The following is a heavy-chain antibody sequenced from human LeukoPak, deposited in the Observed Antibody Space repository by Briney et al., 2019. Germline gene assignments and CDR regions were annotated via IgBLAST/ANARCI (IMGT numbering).Heavy chain of an antibody. V-gene: IGHV4-34*01. CDR1: GGSFSGYY. CDR3: ARDLYGGLFDY. Sequence: SETLSLTCAVYGGSFSGYYWNWIRQPPGKGLEWIGEINHSGSTNYNPSLKSRVTMSVDTFKNQISLKLNSVTAADTAVYYCARDLYGGLFDYWGQGTLVTVSS. CDR2: INHSGST. J-gene: IGHJ4*02. D-gene: IGHD4/OR15-4a*01.